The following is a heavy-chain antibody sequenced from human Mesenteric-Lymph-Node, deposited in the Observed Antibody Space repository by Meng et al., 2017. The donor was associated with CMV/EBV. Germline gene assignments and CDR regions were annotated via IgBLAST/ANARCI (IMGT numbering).Heavy chain of an antibody. CDR1: GFTVSSNY. CDR3: ARGATIPELFDY. D-gene: IGHD1-26*01. Sequence: LSLAASGFTVSSNYMSWVRQAPGKGLEWVSVIYSGGSTYYADSVKGRFTISRDNSKNTLYLQMNSLRAEDTAVYYCARGATIPELFDYWGQGTLVTVSS. CDR2: IYSGGST. V-gene: IGHV3-53*01. J-gene: IGHJ4*02.